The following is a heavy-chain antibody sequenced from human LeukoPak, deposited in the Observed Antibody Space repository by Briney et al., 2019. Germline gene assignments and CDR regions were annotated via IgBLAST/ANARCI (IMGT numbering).Heavy chain of an antibody. CDR2: IYYSGST. CDR3: ARHAISLDAFDI. Sequence: SETLSLTCTVSGGSISSNSYYWGWIRQRPGKGLEWIGSIYYSGSTYYNPSLRSRVTISVDTSKNQFSLKLSSVTAADTAVYYCARHAISLDAFDIWGQGTMVTVSS. V-gene: IGHV4-39*01. D-gene: IGHD2-21*01. CDR1: GGSISSNSYY. J-gene: IGHJ3*02.